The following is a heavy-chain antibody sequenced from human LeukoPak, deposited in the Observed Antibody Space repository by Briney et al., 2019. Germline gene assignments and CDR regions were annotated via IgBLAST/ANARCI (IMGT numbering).Heavy chain of an antibody. CDR3: AKDRVFIAAAGHFDY. CDR1: GFTFSRHW. D-gene: IGHD6-13*01. Sequence: GGSLRLSCAASGFTFSRHWMTWVRQAPGKGLEWVANIKHDGSEKNYVDSVMGRFTISRDNAKNSLYLQMNSLRAEDTAVYYCAKDRVFIAAAGHFDYWGQGTLVTVSS. V-gene: IGHV3-7*03. CDR2: IKHDGSEK. J-gene: IGHJ4*02.